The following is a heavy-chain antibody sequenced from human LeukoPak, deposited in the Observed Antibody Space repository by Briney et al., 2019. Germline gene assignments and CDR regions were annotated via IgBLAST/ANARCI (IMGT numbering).Heavy chain of an antibody. CDR2: ISGSGGST. CDR3: AGGGYYYYYYYMDV. J-gene: IGHJ6*03. V-gene: IGHV3-23*01. Sequence: GGSLRLSCAASGFTFSSYAMSWVRQAPGKGLEWVSAISGSGGSTYYADSVKGRFTISRDNSKNTLYLQMNSLRAEDTAVYYCAGGGYYYYYYYMDVWGKGTTVTVSS. D-gene: IGHD5-24*01. CDR1: GFTFSSYA.